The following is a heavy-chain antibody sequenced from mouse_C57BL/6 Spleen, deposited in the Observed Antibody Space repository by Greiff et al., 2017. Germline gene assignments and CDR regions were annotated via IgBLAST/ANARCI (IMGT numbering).Heavy chain of an antibody. CDR3: ARSCYSNSWFAY. Sequence: DVQLQESGPELVKPGASVKIPCKASGSPFTDYNMDWVKQSHGKSLEWIGDINPNNGGTIYNQKFKGKATLTVDKSSSTAYMELRSLTSADTAVYYCARSCYSNSWFAYWGQGTLVTVSA. J-gene: IGHJ3*01. CDR1: GSPFTDYN. V-gene: IGHV1-18*01. D-gene: IGHD2-5*01. CDR2: INPNNGGT.